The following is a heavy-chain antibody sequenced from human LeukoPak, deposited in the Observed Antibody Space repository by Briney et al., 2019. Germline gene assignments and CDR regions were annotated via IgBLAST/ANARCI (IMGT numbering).Heavy chain of an antibody. J-gene: IGHJ4*02. Sequence: GGSLRLSCAASGFTFSDYYMSWIRQAPGKGLEWVSYISSSGSTIYYADSVKGRFTISRDNAKNSLYLKMNSLRAEDTAVYYCASQYYYDSSGYYREHDYWGQGTLVTVSS. CDR1: GFTFSDYY. CDR3: ASQYYYDSSGYYREHDY. CDR2: ISSSGSTI. D-gene: IGHD3-22*01. V-gene: IGHV3-11*04.